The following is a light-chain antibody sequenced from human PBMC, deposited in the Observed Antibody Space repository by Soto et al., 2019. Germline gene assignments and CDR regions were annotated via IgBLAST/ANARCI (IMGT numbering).Light chain of an antibody. CDR3: QQYGSSPTWT. J-gene: IGKJ1*01. CDR2: GAS. V-gene: IGKV3-20*01. Sequence: ELVLTQSSGTLSAALGERATRYCWVMEVVSSSYLAWYQQNPGQAPRLLIYGASSRATGIPDRFSGSGSGTDFTLTISRLEPEDFAVYYCQQYGSSPTWTFGQGTEVDIK. CDR1: EVVSSSY.